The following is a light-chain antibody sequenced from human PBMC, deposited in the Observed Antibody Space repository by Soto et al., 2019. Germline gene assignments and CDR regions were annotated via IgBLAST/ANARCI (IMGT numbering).Light chain of an antibody. CDR1: QSISSG. V-gene: IGKV1-5*01. J-gene: IGKJ1*01. CDR3: QQYNSYPWT. Sequence: DIQMTQSPSTLSASVGDRVTITCRASQSISSGLAWYQQKPGKAPKLLIYDASSLESGVPSRFSGSGSGTEFTLTISSLQPDDFATYYCQQYNSYPWTAGQGTKGEIK. CDR2: DAS.